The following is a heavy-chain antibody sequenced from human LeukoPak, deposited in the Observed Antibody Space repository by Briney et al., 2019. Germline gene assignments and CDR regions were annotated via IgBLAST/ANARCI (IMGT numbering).Heavy chain of an antibody. D-gene: IGHD3-22*01. CDR2: IYYSGST. CDR1: GGSISSYY. J-gene: IGHJ4*02. V-gene: IGHV4-59*01. Sequence: SETLSLTCTVSGGSISSYYWSWIRQPPGKRLEWIGYIYYSGSTNYNPSLKSRVTISVDTSKNQFSLKLSSVTAADTAVYYCARDRNYYDSSGFFDYWGQGTLVTVSS. CDR3: ARDRNYYDSSGFFDY.